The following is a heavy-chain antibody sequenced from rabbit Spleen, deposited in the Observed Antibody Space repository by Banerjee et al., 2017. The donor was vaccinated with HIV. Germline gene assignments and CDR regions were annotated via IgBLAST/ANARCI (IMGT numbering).Heavy chain of an antibody. Sequence: QAPLVESGGGRVPSGGSLTLTRKVSGFSFSDRGEVLWVRQAPGKGLQWIACINSSTGKPVYATWARGRFTISRTSSTTVTLQMTSLTAADRATYFCARDLVGVIGWNLYLWGPGTLVTVS. J-gene: IGHJ4*01. V-gene: IGHV1S45*01. CDR3: ARDLVGVIGWNLYL. CDR1: GFSFSDRGE. CDR2: INSSTGKP. D-gene: IGHD2-1*01.